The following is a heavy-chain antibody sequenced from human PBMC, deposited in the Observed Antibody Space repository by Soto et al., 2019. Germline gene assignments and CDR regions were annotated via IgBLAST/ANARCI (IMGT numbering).Heavy chain of an antibody. Sequence: SETLSLTCTFSGGSVSSDSYYWSWIRQPPGKGLEWIGYIYYSGSTNYNPSLKSRVTISVDTSKNQFSLKLSSVTAADTAVYYCARISGYSYGLPPYFDYWGQGTLVTVSS. D-gene: IGHD5-18*01. V-gene: IGHV4-61*01. CDR3: ARISGYSYGLPPYFDY. CDR2: IYYSGST. CDR1: GGSVSSDSYY. J-gene: IGHJ4*02.